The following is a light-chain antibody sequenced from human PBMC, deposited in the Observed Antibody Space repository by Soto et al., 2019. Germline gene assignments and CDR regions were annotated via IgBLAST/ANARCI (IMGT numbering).Light chain of an antibody. CDR1: QSVSRK. V-gene: IGKV3D-15*01. Sequence: EIVMTQSPATLAVSPGGSATLSCRAGQSVSRKLVWYQQNPGQAPRLLIYGASTRSTSIPERVSGSVSGTEFTLTISSLQSEDFAVYYCQQYTNWSKTVGQVTKVDSK. CDR2: GAS. J-gene: IGKJ1*01. CDR3: QQYTNWSKT.